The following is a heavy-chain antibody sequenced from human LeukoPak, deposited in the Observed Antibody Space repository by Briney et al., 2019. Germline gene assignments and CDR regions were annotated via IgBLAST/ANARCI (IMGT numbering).Heavy chain of an antibody. D-gene: IGHD3-16*01. Sequence: GGSLRLSCAASGFSFYYYAMRWVRQAPGKGLEWLSEISGGGENTNYADSVKGRFTISRDNSKDTLFLHMSSLRVEDTAVYYCTTSWPKVREGDQWGQGTLVTVS. J-gene: IGHJ4*02. CDR3: TTSWPKVREGDQ. CDR1: GFSFYYYA. CDR2: ISGGGENT. V-gene: IGHV3-23*01.